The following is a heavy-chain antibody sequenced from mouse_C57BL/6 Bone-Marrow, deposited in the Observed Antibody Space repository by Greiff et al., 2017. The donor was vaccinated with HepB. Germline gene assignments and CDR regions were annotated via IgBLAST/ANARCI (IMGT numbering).Heavy chain of an antibody. Sequence: QVQLQQPGAELVRPGPSVKLSCKVSGYTFTSYWMHWVKQRPIQGLEWIGNIDPSDSETHYNQKFKDKATMTVDKSSSTTYRQLSSLTSEDSAVYSCAREGIYYGYGTFAFWGQGTLVTVSA. V-gene: IGHV1-52*01. D-gene: IGHD2-2*01. CDR3: AREGIYYGYGTFAF. CDR1: GYTFTSYW. J-gene: IGHJ3*01. CDR2: IDPSDSET.